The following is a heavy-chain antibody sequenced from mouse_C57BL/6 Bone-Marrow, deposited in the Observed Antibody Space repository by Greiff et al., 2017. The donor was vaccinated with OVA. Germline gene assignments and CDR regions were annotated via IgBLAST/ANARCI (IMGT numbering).Heavy chain of an antibody. V-gene: IGHV1-64*01. J-gene: IGHJ2*01. D-gene: IGHD5-1*01. CDR2: IHPNSGST. CDR3: AWSNYFDY. Sequence: VKLMESGAELVKPGASVKLSCKASGYTFTSYWMHWVKQRPGQGLEWIGMIHPNSGSTNYNEKFKSKATLTVDKSSSTAYMQLSSLTSEDSAVYYCAWSNYFDYWGQGTTLTVSS. CDR1: GYTFTSYW.